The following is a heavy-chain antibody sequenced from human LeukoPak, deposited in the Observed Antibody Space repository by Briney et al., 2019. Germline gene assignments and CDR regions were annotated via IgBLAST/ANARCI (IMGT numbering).Heavy chain of an antibody. Sequence: PSETLSLTCTVSGGSISSYYWSWIRQPPGKGLEWIGYIYYSGSTNYNPSLKSRVTISVDTSKNQFSLKLSSVTAADTAVYYCARPPGIAAAWFDPWGQGILVTVSS. CDR2: IYYSGST. V-gene: IGHV4-59*08. CDR1: GGSISSYY. D-gene: IGHD6-13*01. CDR3: ARPPGIAAAWFDP. J-gene: IGHJ5*02.